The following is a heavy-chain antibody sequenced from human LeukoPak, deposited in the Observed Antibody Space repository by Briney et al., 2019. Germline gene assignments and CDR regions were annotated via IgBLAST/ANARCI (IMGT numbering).Heavy chain of an antibody. CDR3: AKDRVGYCIDGLCFPVDY. V-gene: IGHV3-30*02. CDR2: IRYDGSNK. D-gene: IGHD2-8*01. CDR1: GFTFSSYG. J-gene: IGHJ4*02. Sequence: GGSLRLSCAASGFTFSSYGMHWVRQAPGKGLEWVAFIRYDGSNKYYADSVKGRFTISRDNSKNMLYLQMNGLRAEDTAVYYCAKDRVGYCIDGLCFPVDYWGQGTLVTVSS.